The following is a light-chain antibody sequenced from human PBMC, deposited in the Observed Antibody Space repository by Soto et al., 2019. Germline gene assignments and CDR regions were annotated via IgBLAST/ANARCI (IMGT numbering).Light chain of an antibody. CDR3: QSYDSSLSEV. Sequence: HSALTQPPSVSGAPVERVTISCTGSSSNIGAGYDVHWYQQLPGTAPKLLIYGNSNRPSGVPDRFSGSKSGTSASLAITGLQAEDEADYYCQSYDSSLSEVFGTGTKVTFL. J-gene: IGLJ1*01. V-gene: IGLV1-40*01. CDR2: GNS. CDR1: SSNIGAGYD.